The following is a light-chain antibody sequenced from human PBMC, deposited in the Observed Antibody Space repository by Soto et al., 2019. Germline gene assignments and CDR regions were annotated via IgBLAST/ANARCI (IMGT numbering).Light chain of an antibody. Sequence: EIVLTQSPCTLSLSPGDRATLSCRTSQSVSSSYLAWYQQKPGQAPRLLIYGASSRATGIPGRFSGSGSGTDFTLTISSLQSEDFAVYYCQQYNNWPPLTFGGGTKVDIK. V-gene: IGKV3-20*01. CDR1: QSVSSSY. CDR3: QQYNNWPPLT. CDR2: GAS. J-gene: IGKJ4*01.